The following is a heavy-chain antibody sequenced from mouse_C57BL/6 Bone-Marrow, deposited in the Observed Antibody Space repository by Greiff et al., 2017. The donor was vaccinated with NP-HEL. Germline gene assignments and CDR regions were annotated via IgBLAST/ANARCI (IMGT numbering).Heavy chain of an antibody. Sequence: VQLQQSGPELVKPGASVKISCKASGYSFTGYYMNWVKQSPEKSLEWIGELNPRTGGTTYNQKLQAKATLTVDKSSSTAYMQLKSLTSEDSAVYYCARRSSQFAYWGQGTLVTVSA. CDR3: ARRSSQFAY. CDR1: GYSFTGYY. D-gene: IGHD1-1*01. J-gene: IGHJ3*01. V-gene: IGHV1-42*01. CDR2: LNPRTGGT.